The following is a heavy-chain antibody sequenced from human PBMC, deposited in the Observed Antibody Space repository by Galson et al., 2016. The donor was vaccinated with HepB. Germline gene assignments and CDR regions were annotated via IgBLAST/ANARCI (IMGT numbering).Heavy chain of an antibody. CDR2: ISASGGGT. Sequence: SLRLSCAASGFTFSSYAMTWVRQGPGKGLEWVSTISASGGGTHFADSVKGRFTISRDNVKNTVYLQMNSLRAEDTAVYYCAKASLFGVVIHGNWFDSWGQGVLVTVSS. J-gene: IGHJ5*01. CDR1: GFTFSSYA. D-gene: IGHD3-3*01. CDR3: AKASLFGVVIHGNWFDS. V-gene: IGHV3-23*01.